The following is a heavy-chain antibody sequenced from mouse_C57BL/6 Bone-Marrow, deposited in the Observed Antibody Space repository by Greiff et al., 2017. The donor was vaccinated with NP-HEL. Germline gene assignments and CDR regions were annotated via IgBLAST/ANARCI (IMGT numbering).Heavy chain of an antibody. CDR3: ARGAY. Sequence: QVHVKQSGAELVKPGASVKISCKASGYEFSNYWMNWVKQRPGKGLEWIGQIYPGDGDTTYNGKLKDKATLTADKSSSTAYMQRSRLTSEDSAVYFCARGAYWGQGTLVTVSA. V-gene: IGHV1-80*01. CDR1: GYEFSNYW. J-gene: IGHJ3*01. CDR2: IYPGDGDT.